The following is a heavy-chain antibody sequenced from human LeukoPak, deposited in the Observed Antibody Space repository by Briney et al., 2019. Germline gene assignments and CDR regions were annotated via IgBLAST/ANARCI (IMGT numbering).Heavy chain of an antibody. Sequence: GGSLRLSCAASGFTFSSYGMHWVRQAPGKGLEWVAVISYDGRNKYYADSVKGRFTISRDNSKNTLYLQMSSLRGEDTAVYYCARDLRGSDAYYFDYWGQGALVTVSS. CDR2: ISYDGRNK. CDR3: ARDLRGSDAYYFDY. V-gene: IGHV3-30*03. J-gene: IGHJ4*02. D-gene: IGHD3-10*01. CDR1: GFTFSSYG.